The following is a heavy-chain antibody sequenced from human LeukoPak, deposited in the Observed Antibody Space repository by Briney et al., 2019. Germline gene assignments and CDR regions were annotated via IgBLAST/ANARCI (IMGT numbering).Heavy chain of an antibody. J-gene: IGHJ4*02. Sequence: GGSLRLSCAASGFTFSSYGMHWVRQAPGKGLEWVAVISYDGSNKYYADSVKGRFTISRDNSKNTLYLQMNSLRAEDTAVYYCEITMVRGVMFFDYWGQGTLVTVSS. D-gene: IGHD3-10*01. CDR1: GFTFSSYG. CDR2: ISYDGSNK. CDR3: EITMVRGVMFFDY. V-gene: IGHV3-30*03.